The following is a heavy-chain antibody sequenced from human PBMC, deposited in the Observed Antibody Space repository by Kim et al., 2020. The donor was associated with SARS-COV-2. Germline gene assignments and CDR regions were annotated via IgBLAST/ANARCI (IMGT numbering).Heavy chain of an antibody. CDR2: INHSGST. CDR1: GGSFSGYY. CDR3: ARLRKPGYSSSWYSGAEYFQP. V-gene: IGHV4-34*01. J-gene: IGHJ1*01. D-gene: IGHD6-13*01. Sequence: SETLSLTCAVYGGSFSGYYWSWIRQPPGKGLEWIGEINHSGSTNYNPSLKSRVTISVDTSKNQFSLKLSSVTAADTAVYYCARLRKPGYSSSWYSGAEYFQPSGPTTLGTVSS.